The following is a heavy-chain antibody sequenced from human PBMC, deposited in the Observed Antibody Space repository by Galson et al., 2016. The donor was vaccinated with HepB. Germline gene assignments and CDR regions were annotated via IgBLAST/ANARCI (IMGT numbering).Heavy chain of an antibody. CDR3: ATGPVSFDY. J-gene: IGHJ4*02. CDR1: GYTFTNSG. CDR2: ISGYNGNT. Sequence: SVKVSCKASGYTFTNSGVTWVRQAPGQGLEWMGWISGYNGNTNYAQKLQGRVTMTTDTSTSTAYMELRSLGSEDTAVYYCATGPVSFDYWGQGTLVTVSS. V-gene: IGHV1-18*01.